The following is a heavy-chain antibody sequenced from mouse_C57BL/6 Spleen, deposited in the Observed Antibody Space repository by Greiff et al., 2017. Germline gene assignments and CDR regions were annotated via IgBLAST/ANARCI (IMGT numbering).Heavy chain of an antibody. Sequence: VMLVESGPELVKPGASVKISCKASGYAFSSSWMNWVKQRPGKGLEWIGRIYPGDGDTNYNGKFKGKATLTADKSSSTAYMQLSSLTSEDSAVYFCAIGYDWVMGYWGQGTSVTVAS. CDR3: AIGYDWVMGY. D-gene: IGHD2-2*01. CDR2: IYPGDGDT. J-gene: IGHJ4*01. CDR1: GYAFSSSW. V-gene: IGHV1-82*01.